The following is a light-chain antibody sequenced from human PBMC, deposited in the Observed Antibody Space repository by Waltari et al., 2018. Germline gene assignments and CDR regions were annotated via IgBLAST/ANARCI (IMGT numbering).Light chain of an antibody. CDR2: DDR. CDR1: KIASKR. Sequence: SYILTQSPSLSVSPPHTTRMTVAEFKIASKRVHWYQQKPGRSPVLVVYDDRDRPSGIPERFSGSNAGKTATLTISGVAAGDEADYYCQVWVTSNDHVVFGGGTKLTVL. CDR3: QVWVTSNDHVV. V-gene: IGLV3-21*02. J-gene: IGLJ2*01.